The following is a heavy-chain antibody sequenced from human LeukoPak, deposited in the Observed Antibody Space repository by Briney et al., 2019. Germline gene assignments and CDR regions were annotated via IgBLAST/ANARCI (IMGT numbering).Heavy chain of an antibody. V-gene: IGHV1-8*01. J-gene: IGHJ4*02. D-gene: IGHD6-19*01. CDR2: MNPNSGNT. CDR1: GCTFTSYD. Sequence: ASVKVSCKASGCTFTSYDINWVRQATGQGLEWMGWMNPNSGNTGYAQKFQGRVTMTRNTSISTAYMELSSLRSEDTAVYYCARGGYSSGWYSWGGVDQYYFDYWGQGTLVTVSS. CDR3: ARGGYSSGWYSWGGVDQYYFDY.